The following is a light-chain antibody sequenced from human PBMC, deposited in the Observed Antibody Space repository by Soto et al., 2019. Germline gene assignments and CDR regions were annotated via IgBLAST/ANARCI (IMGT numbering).Light chain of an antibody. CDR1: SSDVGGYHY. CDR3: SSYTSSSTLV. J-gene: IGLJ1*01. CDR2: EVS. Sequence: QSALTQPASVXXXPGQSITISCTGTSSDVGGYHYVSWYQHHPGKAPKLLIYEVSNRPSGVSDRFSGSKSGNTASLTISGLQAEDEADYYCSSYTSSSTLVFGTGTKVTVL. V-gene: IGLV2-14*01.